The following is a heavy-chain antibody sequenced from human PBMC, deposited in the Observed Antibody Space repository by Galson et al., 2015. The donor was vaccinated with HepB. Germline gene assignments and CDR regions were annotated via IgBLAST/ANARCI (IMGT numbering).Heavy chain of an antibody. CDR1: GFTFSSYA. J-gene: IGHJ3*02. CDR3: ARDRSRDAFDI. D-gene: IGHD2-2*01. V-gene: IGHV3-30*04. CDR2: ISYDGSNK. Sequence: SLRLSCAASGFTFSSYAMHWVRQAPGKGLEWVAVISYDGSNKYYADSVKGRFTISRDNSKNTLYLQMNSLRAEDTAVYYCARDRSRDAFDIWGQGTMVTVSS.